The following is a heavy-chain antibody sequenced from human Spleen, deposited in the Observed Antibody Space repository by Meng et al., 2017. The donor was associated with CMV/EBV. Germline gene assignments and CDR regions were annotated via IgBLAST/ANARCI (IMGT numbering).Heavy chain of an antibody. CDR3: GRNHYYKGMDV. Sequence: ASVKVSCKVSGYTLTELAMHWVRQAPGKGLEWMGGFDPEDGETMYAQKFQGRVTMTEDTSSDTAYMELISLRSEDTAIYYCGRNHYYKGMDVWGQGTTVTVSS. J-gene: IGHJ6*02. CDR1: GYTLTELA. V-gene: IGHV1-24*01. CDR2: FDPEDGET.